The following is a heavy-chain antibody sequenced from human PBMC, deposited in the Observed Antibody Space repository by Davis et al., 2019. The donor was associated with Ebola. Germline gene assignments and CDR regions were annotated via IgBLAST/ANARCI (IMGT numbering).Heavy chain of an antibody. CDR1: GFTFSDYY. J-gene: IGHJ4*02. D-gene: IGHD5-24*01. Sequence: GGSLRLSCAASGFTFSDYYMSWIRQAPGKGLEWVSYISSSSSYTYYADSVKDRFTISRDNSKNTLYLQMNSLRAEDTAVYYCAREMATTYFDYWGQGTLVTVSS. CDR2: ISSSSSYT. V-gene: IGHV3-11*06. CDR3: AREMATTYFDY.